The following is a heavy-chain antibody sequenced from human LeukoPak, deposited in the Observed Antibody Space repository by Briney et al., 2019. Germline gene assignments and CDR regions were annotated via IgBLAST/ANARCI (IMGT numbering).Heavy chain of an antibody. V-gene: IGHV1-18*01. CDR1: GYRFTSYG. CDR3: ARGGDGDILTGLVFDY. Sequence: ASVKVSCKASGYRFTSYGISWVQQGPGQGLEWMGWISAYNGNTNYAQKLQGRVTMTTDTSTSTAYMELRSLRSDDTAVYYCARGGDGDILTGLVFDYWGQGTLVTVSS. D-gene: IGHD3-9*01. CDR2: ISAYNGNT. J-gene: IGHJ4*02.